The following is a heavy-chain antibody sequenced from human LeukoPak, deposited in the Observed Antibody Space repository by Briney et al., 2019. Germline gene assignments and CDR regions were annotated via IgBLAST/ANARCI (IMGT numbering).Heavy chain of an antibody. V-gene: IGHV4-61*02. CDR1: GGSISSGSYY. D-gene: IGHD2-2*01. CDR2: IYTSGST. Sequence: SQTLSLTCTVSGGSISSGSYYWRWIRQPAGKGLEWIGRIYTSGSTNYNPSLKSRVTISVDTSKNMFSLKLSSVTAADTAVYYCARDSHRGYCSSTSCSAPYYYYYMDVWGKGTTVAISS. CDR3: ARDSHRGYCSSTSCSAPYYYYYMDV. J-gene: IGHJ6*03.